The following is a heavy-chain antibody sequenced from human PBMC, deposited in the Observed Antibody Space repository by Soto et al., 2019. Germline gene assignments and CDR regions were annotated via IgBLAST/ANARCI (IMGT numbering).Heavy chain of an antibody. V-gene: IGHV3-74*01. CDR3: ARDWSFDY. D-gene: IGHD3-3*01. CDR1: GFTFSSYW. J-gene: IGHJ4*01. CDR2: IKSDGSST. Sequence: PGGSLRLSCAASGFTFSSYWMHWVRQAPGKGLVWVSRIKSDGSSTSYADSVKGRFTISRDNAKNTLYLQMNSLRAEDTAVYYSARDWSFDYWGHGTLVTVSS.